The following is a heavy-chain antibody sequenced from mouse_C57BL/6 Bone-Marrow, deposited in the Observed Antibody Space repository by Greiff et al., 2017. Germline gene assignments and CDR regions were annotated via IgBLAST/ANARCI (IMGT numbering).Heavy chain of an antibody. CDR1: GFSLTSYG. D-gene: IGHD1-1*01. Sequence: VQLVESGPGLVAPSQSLSITCTVPGFSLTSYGVDWVRQPPGKGLEWLGVIWGGGSTNYNSALMSRLRFSKDNSNSQVFLKMNSLQTDDTAMYYCAKHVYGSSYLYYAMDYWGQGTSVTVSS. V-gene: IGHV2-9*01. CDR3: AKHVYGSSYLYYAMDY. J-gene: IGHJ4*01. CDR2: IWGGGST.